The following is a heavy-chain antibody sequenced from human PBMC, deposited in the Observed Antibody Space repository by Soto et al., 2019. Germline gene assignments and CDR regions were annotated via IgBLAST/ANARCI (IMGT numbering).Heavy chain of an antibody. CDR3: AKEITVAGDFDY. D-gene: IGHD6-19*01. V-gene: IGHV3-30*18. CDR1: GFTFSSYG. Sequence: GGSLRLSCVASGFTFSSYGIHWVRQAPGKGLEWVAVISYDGSNEYYADSVKGRFTISRDNSKNTLYLQMDSLRPEYSAVYYCAKEITVAGDFDYWGHGTLVTVSS. CDR2: ISYDGSNE. J-gene: IGHJ4*01.